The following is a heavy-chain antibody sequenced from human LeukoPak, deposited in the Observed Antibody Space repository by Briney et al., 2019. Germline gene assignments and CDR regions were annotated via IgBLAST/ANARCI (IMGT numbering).Heavy chain of an antibody. V-gene: IGHV1-69*13. CDR2: IIPILGTA. D-gene: IGHD3-22*01. CDR3: ARGSGETGGYYYVY. J-gene: IGHJ4*02. Sequence: SVKVSCKASGGSFSRYAISWVRQAPGQGLEWMGGIIPILGTANYAQKFQGRVTITADESTRTAYMELRTLRSEDTAIYYCARGSGETGGYYYVYWGRGTPVTVSS. CDR1: GGSFSRYA.